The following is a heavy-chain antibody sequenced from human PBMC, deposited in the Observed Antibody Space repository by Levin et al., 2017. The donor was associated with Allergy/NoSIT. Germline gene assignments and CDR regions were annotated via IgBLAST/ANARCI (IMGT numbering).Heavy chain of an antibody. J-gene: IGHJ6*02. CDR1: GFTFSSYA. D-gene: IGHD3-22*01. Sequence: GGSLRLSCAASGFTFSSYAMSWVRQAPGKGLEWVSAISGSGGSTYYADSVKGRFTISRDNSKNTLYLQMNSLRAEDTAVYYCAKDSYYYENGGYYGMDVWGQGTTVTVSS. CDR2: ISGSGGST. V-gene: IGHV3-23*01. CDR3: AKDSYYYENGGYYGMDV.